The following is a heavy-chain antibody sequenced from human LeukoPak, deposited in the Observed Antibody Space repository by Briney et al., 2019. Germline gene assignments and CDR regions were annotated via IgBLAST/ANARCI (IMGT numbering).Heavy chain of an antibody. D-gene: IGHD3-3*01. Sequence: PGGSLRLSWAASGFPFSGSAMHGVRQASGKGLEWFGHIGNKVSNYATEYAASLRGRFTISRDDSKDTAYLQVNSLKTEDTAVYYCAGNYDSWTGLNYWGQGTLVTVSS. CDR1: GFPFSGSA. CDR3: AGNYDSWTGLNY. V-gene: IGHV3-73*01. J-gene: IGHJ4*02. CDR2: IGNKVSNYAT.